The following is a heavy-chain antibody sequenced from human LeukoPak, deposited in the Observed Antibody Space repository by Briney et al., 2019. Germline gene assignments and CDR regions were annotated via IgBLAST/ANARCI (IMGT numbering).Heavy chain of an antibody. Sequence: GGSLRLSCAASGFTFSDYWMHWVRHAPGKGLVWVSRISTDGSTTNYADSVKGRFTISRDNAKNTLYLQMNSLRAEDTAVYYWARYRLSDNFFDYWGQGTLVTVSS. V-gene: IGHV3-74*01. J-gene: IGHJ4*02. CDR1: GFTFSDYW. CDR2: ISTDGSTT. D-gene: IGHD5-24*01. CDR3: ARYRLSDNFFDY.